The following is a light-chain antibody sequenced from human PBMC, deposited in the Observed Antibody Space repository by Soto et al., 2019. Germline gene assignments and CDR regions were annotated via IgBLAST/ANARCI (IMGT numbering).Light chain of an antibody. CDR3: QQTYSEIS. V-gene: IGKV1-39*01. J-gene: IGKJ4*01. CDR1: RTINTY. CDR2: GAS. Sequence: DVRMTQSPSSLSASVGDTITITCRASRTINTYLNWFQQKPGEPPRLLIYGASTLHDGVPSRFSGSGSGADFTLTISGLQPEEFASYHCQQTYSEISFGGGTQV.